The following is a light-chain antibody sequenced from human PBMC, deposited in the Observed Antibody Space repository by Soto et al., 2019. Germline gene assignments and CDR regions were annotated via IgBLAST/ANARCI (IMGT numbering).Light chain of an antibody. CDR3: QQINSYPLT. J-gene: IGKJ4*01. CDR2: AAS. Sequence: IQLTQSPSSLSASVGDRVTITCRASQGISTYLAWYQQKPGKAPKLLIFAASTLQSGVPSRFSGSGSGTDFTLTISSLRHEDFATYYCQQINSYPLTFGGGTKADIK. V-gene: IGKV1-9*01. CDR1: QGISTY.